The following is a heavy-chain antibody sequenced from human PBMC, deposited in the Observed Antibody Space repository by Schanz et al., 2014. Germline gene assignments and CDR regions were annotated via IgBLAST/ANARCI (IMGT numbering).Heavy chain of an antibody. CDR1: GFTFSVYW. V-gene: IGHV3-74*01. J-gene: IGHJ4*02. CDR2: ISGDGTTT. CDR3: VKGGTNTLDS. Sequence: EVQLVESGGGLVQPGGSLRLSCAASGFTFSVYWMHWVRQPPGEGLVSVSRISGDGTTTSYADSVKGRFTISRDNSKNTLYLQMNSLRGDDTAIYYCVKGGTNTLDSWGQGTLVTVSS.